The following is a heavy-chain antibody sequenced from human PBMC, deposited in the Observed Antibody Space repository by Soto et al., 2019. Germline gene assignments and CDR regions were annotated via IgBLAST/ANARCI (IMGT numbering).Heavy chain of an antibody. J-gene: IGHJ4*02. CDR2: ISSSGSTI. D-gene: IGHD3-22*01. CDR1: GFTFSSYE. V-gene: IGHV3-48*03. CDR3: ASYYYDSSGYYWDY. Sequence: PGGSLRLSCAASGFTFSSYEMNWVRQAPGKGLEWVSYISSSGSTINYADSVKGRFTISRDNAKNSLYLQMNSLRAEDTAVYYCASYYYDSSGYYWDYWGQGTLVTVSS.